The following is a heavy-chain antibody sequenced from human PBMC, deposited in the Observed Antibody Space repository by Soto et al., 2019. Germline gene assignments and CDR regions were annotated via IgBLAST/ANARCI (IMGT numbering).Heavy chain of an antibody. CDR2: IIPIFGTA. Sequence: GASVQVSCKASGGTFSSYAISWVRQAPGQGLEWMGGIIPIFGTANYAQKFQGRVTITADESTSTAYMELSSLRSEDTAVYYCAREVGTIAARYRLLYYYYYGMDVWGQGTTVTVSS. D-gene: IGHD6-6*01. CDR1: GGTFSSYA. V-gene: IGHV1-69*13. CDR3: AREVGTIAARYRLLYYYYYGMDV. J-gene: IGHJ6*02.